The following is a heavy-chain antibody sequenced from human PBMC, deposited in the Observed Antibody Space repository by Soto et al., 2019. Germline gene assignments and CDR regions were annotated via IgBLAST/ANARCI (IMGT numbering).Heavy chain of an antibody. CDR1: GGSFSGYY. D-gene: IGHD1-26*01. Sequence: QVQLQQWGAGLLKPSETLSLTCAVYGGSFSGYYWSWIRQPPGKGLEWIGEINYSGNTNYNPSLKRRVSISVETSKNQLFLNMSSVTAADTAMYYCARHHVRGRTIVGAAEYWGQGTLVTVSS. CDR2: INYSGNT. V-gene: IGHV4-34*01. J-gene: IGHJ4*02. CDR3: ARHHVRGRTIVGAAEY.